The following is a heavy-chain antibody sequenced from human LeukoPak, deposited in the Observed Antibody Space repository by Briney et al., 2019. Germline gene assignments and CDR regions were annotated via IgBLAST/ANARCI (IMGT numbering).Heavy chain of an antibody. CDR1: GGSISSGGYS. D-gene: IGHD3-22*01. Sequence: SQTLSLTCAVSGGSISSGGYSWSWIRQPPGKGLEWIGYIHHSGSTYYNPSLKSRVTISVDRSKNQFSLKLSSVTAVDTAVYYCARSHYDSSGSPIFGLGVDYWGQGTLVTVSS. CDR3: ARSHYDSSGSPIFGLGVDY. V-gene: IGHV4-30-2*01. CDR2: IHHSGST. J-gene: IGHJ4*02.